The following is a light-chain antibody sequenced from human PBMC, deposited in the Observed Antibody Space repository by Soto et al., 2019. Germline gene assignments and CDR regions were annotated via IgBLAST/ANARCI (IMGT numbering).Light chain of an antibody. Sequence: EIVMTQSPATLSTSPGERATLSCRASQSVSSNLAWYQQEPGQAPRLLIYGASTRATGIPARFSGSGSGTEFTLTISSLQSEDFAVYYCQHYSNWPPWTFGQGTKVDI. J-gene: IGKJ1*01. V-gene: IGKV3-15*01. CDR2: GAS. CDR3: QHYSNWPPWT. CDR1: QSVSSN.